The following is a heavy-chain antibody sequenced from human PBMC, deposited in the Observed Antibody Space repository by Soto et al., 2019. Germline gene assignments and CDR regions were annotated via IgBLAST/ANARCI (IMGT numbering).Heavy chain of an antibody. CDR2: INHSGST. CDR3: ARMSYVGDFLRSYYYGMDV. D-gene: IGHD2-21*02. J-gene: IGHJ6*02. Sequence: SETLSLTCAVYGGSFSGYYWSWIRQPPGKGLEWIGEINHSGSTNYNPSLKSRVTISVDTSKNQFSLKLSSVTAADTAVYYCARMSYVGDFLRSYYYGMDVWGQGTTVTVSS. CDR1: GGSFSGYY. V-gene: IGHV4-34*01.